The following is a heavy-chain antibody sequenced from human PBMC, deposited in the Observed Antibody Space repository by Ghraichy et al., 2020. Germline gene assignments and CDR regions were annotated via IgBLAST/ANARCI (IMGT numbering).Heavy chain of an antibody. Sequence: SVKVSCKASGGTFSSYAISWVRQAPGQGLEWMGGIIPIFGTANYAQKFQGRVTITADESTSTAYMELSSLRSEDTAVYYCARDGPWYDPFDVWGKGTTVTVSS. D-gene: IGHD3-3*01. CDR2: IIPIFGTA. CDR3: ARDGPWYDPFDV. J-gene: IGHJ6*04. V-gene: IGHV1-69*13. CDR1: GGTFSSYA.